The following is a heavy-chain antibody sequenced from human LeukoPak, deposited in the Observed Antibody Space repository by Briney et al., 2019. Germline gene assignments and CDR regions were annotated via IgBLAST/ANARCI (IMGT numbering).Heavy chain of an antibody. CDR1: GFTVSSDY. J-gene: IGHJ4*02. CDR2: IYSGGNT. CDR3: ARDAYRYENDGFFDN. Sequence: GGSLRLSCAASGFTVSSDYMAWVRQAPGKGLDWVSIIYSGGNTYYADSVKGRFTISRDSSKNILYLQMNNLRAEDTAVYYCARDAYRYENDGFFDNWGQGTLVTVSS. D-gene: IGHD3-10*01. V-gene: IGHV3-53*01.